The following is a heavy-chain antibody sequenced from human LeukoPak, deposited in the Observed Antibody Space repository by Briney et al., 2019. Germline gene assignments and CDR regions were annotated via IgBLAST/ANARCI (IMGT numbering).Heavy chain of an antibody. CDR3: ARGLYGDPPGFDY. CDR2: ISYDGSNK. Sequence: GGSLRLSCAASGFTFSSYAMHWVRQAPGKGLEWVAVISYDGSNKYYADSVKGRFTISRDNAKNTLYLQMNSLTVEDTALYYCARGLYGDPPGFDYWGQGSLITVSS. D-gene: IGHD4-17*01. CDR1: GFTFSSYA. V-gene: IGHV3-30-3*01. J-gene: IGHJ4*02.